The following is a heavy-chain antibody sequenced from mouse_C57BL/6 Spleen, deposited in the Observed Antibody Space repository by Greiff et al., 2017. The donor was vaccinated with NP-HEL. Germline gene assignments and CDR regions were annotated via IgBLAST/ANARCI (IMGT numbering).Heavy chain of an antibody. CDR2: ISSGGDYI. V-gene: IGHV5-9-1*02. CDR3: TRDPPYYYGSSYAMDY. D-gene: IGHD1-1*01. J-gene: IGHJ4*01. Sequence: EVQGVESGEGLVKPGGSLKLSCAASGFTFSSYAMSWVRQTPEKRLEWVAYISSGGDYIYYADTVKGRFTISRDNARNTLYLQMSSLKSEDTAMYYCTRDPPYYYGSSYAMDYWGQGTSVTVSS. CDR1: GFTFSSYA.